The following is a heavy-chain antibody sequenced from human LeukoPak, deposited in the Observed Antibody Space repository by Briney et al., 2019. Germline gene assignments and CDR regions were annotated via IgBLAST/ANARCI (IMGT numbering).Heavy chain of an antibody. V-gene: IGHV1-18*04. CDR1: AYTFGSYG. Sequence: ASVRVSCKAYAYTFGSYGISWVRQAPGQGLEWMGRINVDNGNTNYAQKVQGRVTMTTDTSTNTAYMELRSLTSDDTAVYYCARAIWSGYYAYMDVWGNGSTVIVSS. J-gene: IGHJ6*03. CDR2: INVDNGNT. D-gene: IGHD3-3*01. CDR3: ARAIWSGYYAYMDV.